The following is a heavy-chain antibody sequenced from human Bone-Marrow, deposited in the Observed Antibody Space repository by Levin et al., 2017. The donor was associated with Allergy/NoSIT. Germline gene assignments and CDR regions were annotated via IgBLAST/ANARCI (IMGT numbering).Heavy chain of an antibody. CDR3: ARSEVVVTNYYYYGMDV. J-gene: IGHJ6*02. V-gene: IGHV3-74*01. Sequence: GESLKISCAASGFTFSSYWMHWVRQAPGKGLVWVSRINSDGSSTSYADSVKGRFTISRDNAKNTLYLQMNSLRAEDTAVYYCARSEVVVTNYYYYGMDVWGQGTTVTVSS. CDR2: INSDGSST. D-gene: IGHD3-22*01. CDR1: GFTFSSYW.